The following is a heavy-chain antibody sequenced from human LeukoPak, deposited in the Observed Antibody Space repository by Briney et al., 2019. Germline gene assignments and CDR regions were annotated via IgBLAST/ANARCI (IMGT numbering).Heavy chain of an antibody. CDR3: AKAGCSSTNCYAGFEY. CDR1: GFTFSTYA. Sequence: GGSLRLSCAASGFTFSTYAMSWVRQAPGKGLEWVSAINSGGGGTHYADSVEGRFTISRDNSKNTVYLQMNSLRAEDTAVYYCAKAGCSSTNCYAGFEYWGQGTLVTVSS. J-gene: IGHJ4*02. CDR2: INSGGGGT. V-gene: IGHV3-23*01. D-gene: IGHD2-2*01.